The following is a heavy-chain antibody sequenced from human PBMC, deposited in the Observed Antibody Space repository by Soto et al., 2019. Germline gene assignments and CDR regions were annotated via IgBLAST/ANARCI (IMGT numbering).Heavy chain of an antibody. J-gene: IGHJ5*02. V-gene: IGHV4-30-4*01. D-gene: IGHD2-2*01. CDR3: GRDLTSNANCIDP. Sequence: SETLSLTCSVSGDYIHVGGYYWTWIRQRPGNGLEWMGYIYYTGKTYYNPSLESRLTMSVDRSKNQFSLRLTSVTAADTAVYFCGRDLTSNANCIDPWGQGTLVTVSS. CDR2: IYYTGKT. CDR1: GDYIHVGGYY.